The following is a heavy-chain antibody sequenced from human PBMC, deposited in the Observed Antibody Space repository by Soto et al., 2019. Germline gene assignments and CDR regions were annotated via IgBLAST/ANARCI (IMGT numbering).Heavy chain of an antibody. CDR2: IYYSGST. V-gene: IGHV4-61*01. CDR3: AVSPVLTSLDY. CDR1: GGSVSSGSYY. J-gene: IGHJ4*02. Sequence: PSETLSLTCTVSGGSVSSGSYYWSWIRQPPGKGLEWIGYIYYSGSTNYNPSLKSRVTISVDTSKNQFSLKLSSVTAADTAVYYCAVSPVLTSLDYWGQGTLVTVSS.